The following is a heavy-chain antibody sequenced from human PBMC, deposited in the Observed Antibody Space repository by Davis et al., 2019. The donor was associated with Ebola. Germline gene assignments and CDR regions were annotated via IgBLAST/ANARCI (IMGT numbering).Heavy chain of an antibody. CDR1: GGTFSGYA. CDR2: IIPIFGTA. Sequence: SVKVSCKASGGTFSGYAISWVRQAPGQGLEWMGGIIPIFGTANYAQKFQGRVTITADESTSTAYMELSSLRSEDTAVYYCARGKGYDSLYYMDVWGKGTTVTVSS. D-gene: IGHD3-3*01. V-gene: IGHV1-69*13. J-gene: IGHJ6*03. CDR3: ARGKGYDSLYYMDV.